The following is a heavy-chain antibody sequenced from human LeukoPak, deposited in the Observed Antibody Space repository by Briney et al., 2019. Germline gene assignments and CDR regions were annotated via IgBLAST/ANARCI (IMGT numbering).Heavy chain of an antibody. CDR2: IYYSGST. J-gene: IGHJ3*02. CDR3: ARDRGGYNPRAFDI. D-gene: IGHD5-24*01. Sequence: SETLSLTCTVSGGSISNNYWSWIRQPPGKGLEWIGYIYYSGSTNYNPSLKSRVTISVDTSKNQFSLKLSSVTAADTAVYYCARDRGGYNPRAFDIWGQGTMVTVSS. CDR1: GGSISNNY. V-gene: IGHV4-59*01.